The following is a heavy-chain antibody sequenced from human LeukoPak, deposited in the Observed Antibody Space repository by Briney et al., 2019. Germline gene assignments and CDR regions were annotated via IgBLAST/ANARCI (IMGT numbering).Heavy chain of an antibody. V-gene: IGHV3-48*01. CDR1: GFTFSSYS. D-gene: IGHD6-6*01. CDR3: ARAKFGSSIYFDY. Sequence: GGSLRLSCAASGFTFSSYSMNWVRQAPGKGLEWVSYISSSSSTIYYADSVKGRFTISRDNAKNSLYLQMNSLRAEDTAVYYCARAKFGSSIYFDYWGQGTLVTVSS. J-gene: IGHJ4*02. CDR2: ISSSSSTI.